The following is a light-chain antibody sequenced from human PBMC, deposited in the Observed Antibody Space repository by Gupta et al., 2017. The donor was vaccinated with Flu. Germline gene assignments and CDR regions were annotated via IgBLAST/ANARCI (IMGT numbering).Light chain of an antibody. CDR2: DDS. J-gene: IGLJ3*02. Sequence: GSNIGSKSVHWYQQKAGQAPVLVVYDDSDRPVGIPDRFSGSNSGNTATLTITRVEAGDEADYFCHVWDDSRYPSAVFGGGTKLTVL. V-gene: IGLV3-21*02. CDR1: NIGSKS. CDR3: HVWDDSRYPSAV.